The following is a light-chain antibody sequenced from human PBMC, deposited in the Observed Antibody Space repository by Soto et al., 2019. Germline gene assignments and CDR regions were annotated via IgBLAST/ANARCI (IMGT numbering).Light chain of an antibody. CDR3: AAWDDNLNAYV. Sequence: VLTQPPSASSTPGQTVTISCSGSTSNIGTFYVYWYQHLPGTAPKLLIYLGDQRASGVSDRFSGSKSGTSASLAINGLRSDDEADYYCAAWDDNLNAYVFGSGTKVTVL. CDR1: TSNIGTFY. V-gene: IGLV1-47*02. J-gene: IGLJ1*01. CDR2: LGD.